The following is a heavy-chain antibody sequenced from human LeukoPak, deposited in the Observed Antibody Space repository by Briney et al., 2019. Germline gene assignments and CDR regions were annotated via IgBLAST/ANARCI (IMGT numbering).Heavy chain of an antibody. CDR1: GFTSSSYA. CDR2: ISYDGSNK. D-gene: IGHD2-2*01. V-gene: IGHV3-30-3*01. Sequence: GGSLRLSCAASGFTSSSYAMHWVRQAPGKGLEWVAVISYDGSNKYYADSVKGRFTISRDNSKNTLYLQMNSLRAEDTAVYYCAREGPCSSTSCWYYMDVWGKGTTVTVSS. CDR3: AREGPCSSTSCWYYMDV. J-gene: IGHJ6*03.